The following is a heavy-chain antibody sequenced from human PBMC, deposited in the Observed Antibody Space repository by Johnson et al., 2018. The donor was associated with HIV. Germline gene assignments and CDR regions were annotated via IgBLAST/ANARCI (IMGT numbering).Heavy chain of an antibody. CDR2: ISYDGSNK. CDR1: GFTFSNYG. J-gene: IGHJ3*01. D-gene: IGHD3-10*01. Sequence: QVQLVESGGGLVQSGGSLRLSCAASGFTFSNYGMHWVRQAPGKGLEWVAVISYDGSNKYYADSVKGRFTISRDNSKNTLYLQMNSLRAEDTAVYYCARDSGDSGLLDFWGQGTMVTVSS. CDR3: ARDSGDSGLLDF. V-gene: IGHV3-30*03.